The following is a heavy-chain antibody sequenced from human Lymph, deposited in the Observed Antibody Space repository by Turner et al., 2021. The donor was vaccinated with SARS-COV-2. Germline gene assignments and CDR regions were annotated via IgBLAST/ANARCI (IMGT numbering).Heavy chain of an antibody. CDR1: GYTLTELS. CDR3: ATVLCTGSSCYYYGMDV. V-gene: IGHV1-24*01. Sequence: QVQLVQSGAEVKKPGASVKVSCKVSGYTLTELSMHWVRQAPGKGLEWMGGFDPEDGEIIYAQKFQGRDTMTEDTSTDTAYMELSSLRSEDTAVYYCATVLCTGSSCYYYGMDVWGQGTTVTVSS. J-gene: IGHJ6*02. D-gene: IGHD2-15*01. CDR2: FDPEDGEI.